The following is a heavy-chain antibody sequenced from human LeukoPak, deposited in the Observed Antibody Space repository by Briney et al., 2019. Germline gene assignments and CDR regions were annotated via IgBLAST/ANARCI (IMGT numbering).Heavy chain of an antibody. Sequence: SETLSLTCTVTGGSISGYHWNWIRQSPGKGLEWIANIFYTGNADYNPSLKSRVTISVDTSKNEISLILSSVTAADTAVYYCVVTEEYGNYVYWGQGTPIIVSS. D-gene: IGHD4-17*01. CDR3: VVTEEYGNYVY. CDR1: GGSISGYH. J-gene: IGHJ4*02. V-gene: IGHV4-59*08. CDR2: IFYTGNA.